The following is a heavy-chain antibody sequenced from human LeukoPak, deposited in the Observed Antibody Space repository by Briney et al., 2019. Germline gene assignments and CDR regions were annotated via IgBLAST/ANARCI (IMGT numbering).Heavy chain of an antibody. V-gene: IGHV3-48*01. J-gene: IGHJ4*02. CDR1: GFTLSSFP. D-gene: IGHD4-17*01. CDR3: ARVRGPTVTTMYFDY. Sequence: GGSLRLSCAASGFTLSSFPMSWVRQAPGKGLEWLSYISPGSTTINSADSVKDRFTTPRDKAKSSLFLQMNSLRAEDTAVYYCARVRGPTVTTMYFDYWGQGALVTVPS. CDR2: ISPGSTTI.